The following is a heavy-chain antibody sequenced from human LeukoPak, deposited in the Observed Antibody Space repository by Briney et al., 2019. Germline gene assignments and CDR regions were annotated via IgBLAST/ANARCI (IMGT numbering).Heavy chain of an antibody. J-gene: IGHJ4*02. V-gene: IGHV1-46*01. CDR3: ARDQEGFDY. CDR2: IYPRDGST. Sequence: AASVKVSCTASGYTFTNNYLHWVRQAPGQGLEWMGMIYPRDGSTSYAQNFQGRVTVTRDTSTTTVHMELRGLRSEDTAVYCCARDQEGFDYWGQGTVVTVSS. CDR1: GYTFTNNY.